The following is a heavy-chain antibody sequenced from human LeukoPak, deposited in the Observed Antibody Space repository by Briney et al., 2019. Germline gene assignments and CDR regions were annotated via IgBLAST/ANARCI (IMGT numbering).Heavy chain of an antibody. V-gene: IGHV4-59*01. CDR3: ARDKGGLLYERDAFDI. Sequence: SETLSLTCTVSGGSISSYYWSWIRQPPGKGLEWIGYIYYSGSTNYNSSLKSRVTISVDTSKNQFSLKLNSVTAADTAVYYCARDKGGLLYERDAFDIWGQGTMVTVSS. D-gene: IGHD2-2*02. J-gene: IGHJ3*02. CDR1: GGSISSYY. CDR2: IYYSGST.